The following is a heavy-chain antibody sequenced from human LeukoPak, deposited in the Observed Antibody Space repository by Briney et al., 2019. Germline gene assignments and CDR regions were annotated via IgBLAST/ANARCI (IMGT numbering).Heavy chain of an antibody. J-gene: IGHJ5*02. CDR1: GGSISSTTNY. V-gene: IGHV4-61*02. CDR2: IHASGTT. CDR3: ARGGRYYYGSGSYRYGNWFDP. D-gene: IGHD3-10*01. Sequence: SSQTLSLTCTVSGGSISSTTNYWSWIRQPAGKGLEWIGRIHASGTTNYNPSLKSRITISVDTSKNQFSLKLSSVTAADTAVYYCARGGRYYYGSGSYRYGNWFDPWGQGTLVTVSS.